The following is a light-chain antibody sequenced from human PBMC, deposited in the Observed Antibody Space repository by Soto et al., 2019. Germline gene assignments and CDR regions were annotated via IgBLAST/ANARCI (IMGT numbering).Light chain of an antibody. CDR2: RDN. J-gene: IGLJ3*02. CDR3: AAWNDRPYLWV. CDR1: SSNIGSNA. Sequence: QSVLTQPPSASGTPGQRVSISCSGSSSNIGSNAVHWYQQFPGTAPRLLIYRDNQRPSGVPDRFSGSKSGTSASLVISGLQSEDEADYSCAAWNDRPYLWVFGGGTKLTVL. V-gene: IGLV1-44*01.